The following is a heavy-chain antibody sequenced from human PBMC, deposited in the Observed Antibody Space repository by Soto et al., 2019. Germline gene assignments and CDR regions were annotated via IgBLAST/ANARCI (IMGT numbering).Heavy chain of an antibody. Sequence: QITLKESGPALVKPTQTLTLTCTFSGFSLSTSGVGVGWIRQPPGKAREWLALIYWNDDKKYSPSLKSRLGITKDTFRNQVVLTMTNVDPLDTATYYCARRRGYNWHNPAFDYWGQGALVTVSS. CDR3: ARRRGYNWHNPAFDY. V-gene: IGHV2-5*01. D-gene: IGHD1-20*01. CDR2: IYWNDDK. CDR1: GFSLSTSGVG. J-gene: IGHJ4*02.